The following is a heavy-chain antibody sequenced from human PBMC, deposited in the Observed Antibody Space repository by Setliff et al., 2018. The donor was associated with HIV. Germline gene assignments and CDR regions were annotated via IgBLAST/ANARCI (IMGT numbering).Heavy chain of an antibody. CDR1: GFTFSGYT. Sequence: PGGSLRLSCAASGFTFSGYTLNWVRQAPGRGLEWVSAVKGRFTISRDNAKNSLYLQMDSLRAEDTAVYYCARVPLGAGSTTHYFDLWGQGTLVTVSS. D-gene: IGHD3-16*01. J-gene: IGHJ4*02. CDR3: ARVPLGAGSTTHYFDL. V-gene: IGHV3-21*01.